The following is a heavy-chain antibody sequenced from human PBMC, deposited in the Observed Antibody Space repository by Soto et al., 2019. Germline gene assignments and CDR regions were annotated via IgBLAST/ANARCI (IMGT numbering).Heavy chain of an antibody. CDR2: IIPIPGTA. Sequence: QGQLVQSGAEVKKPGSSVKVSCKASGGTFGSYAISWVRQAPGQGLEWMGGIIPIPGTAHYAQKFQGRVTIAADESTSTAYMELSSLRSEDTAVYYCARSQGSSTSLEIYYYYYYGMDVWGQGTTVTVSS. V-gene: IGHV1-69*01. J-gene: IGHJ6*02. CDR3: ARSQGSSTSLEIYYYYYYGMDV. CDR1: GGTFGSYA. D-gene: IGHD2-2*01.